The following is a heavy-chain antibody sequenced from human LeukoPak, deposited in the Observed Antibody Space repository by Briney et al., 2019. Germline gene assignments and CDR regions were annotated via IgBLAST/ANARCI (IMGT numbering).Heavy chain of an antibody. V-gene: IGHV4-34*01. CDR2: INHSGST. D-gene: IGHD3-22*01. CDR3: AALASFEGYYYDSSGYSDY. CDR1: GGSFSGYY. Sequence: PSETLSLTCAVYGGSFSGYYWSWIRQPPGKALEWIGEINHSGSTNYNPSLKSRVTISVDTSKNQFSLKLSSVTAADTAVYYCAALASFEGYYYDSSGYSDYWGQGTLVTVSS. J-gene: IGHJ4*02.